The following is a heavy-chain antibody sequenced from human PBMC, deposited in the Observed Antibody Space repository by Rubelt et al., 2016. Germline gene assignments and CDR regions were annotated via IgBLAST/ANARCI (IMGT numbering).Heavy chain of an antibody. CDR3: ARLLGDGYNWRTYWYFDL. Sequence: QVTLRESGPALVKPTQTLTLTCTFSGFSLSTSGMCVSRIRQPPGKALEWLARIDWDDDKYYRTSLKTRLTTSQETSKNQAVLKMHNIDPVDTAPYYFARLLGDGYNWRTYWYFDLWGRGTLITVSS. V-gene: IGHV2-70*15. CDR1: GFSLSTSGMC. J-gene: IGHJ2*01. D-gene: IGHD5-24*01. CDR2: IDWDDDK.